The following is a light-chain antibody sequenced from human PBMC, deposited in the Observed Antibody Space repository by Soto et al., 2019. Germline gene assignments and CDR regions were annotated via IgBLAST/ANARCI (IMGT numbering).Light chain of an antibody. J-gene: IGLJ1*01. V-gene: IGLV1-40*01. CDR2: GNN. CDR1: SSNIGAYYD. CDR3: QSYDSSLSGYV. Sequence: QSALTQPPSVSGGPGQRVTISCTGRSSNIGAYYDVHWYQQLPGTAPKLLIHGNNNRPSGVPDRFSGSKSGTSASLAITGLRAEDEADYYCQSYDSSLSGYVFGTGTKVTVL.